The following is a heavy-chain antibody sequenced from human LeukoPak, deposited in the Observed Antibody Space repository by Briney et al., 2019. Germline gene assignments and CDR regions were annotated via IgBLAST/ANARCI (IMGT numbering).Heavy chain of an antibody. D-gene: IGHD5-18*01. Sequence: SETLSLTCTVSGGSISSSSYYWGWIRQPPGKGLEWIGSIYYSGSNYHNPSLKSRVSMSVDTSKNQFSLKLSSVTAADTAVYYCANMGYIYAPGLFDPWGQGTLVTVSS. V-gene: IGHV4-39*07. CDR3: ANMGYIYAPGLFDP. CDR1: GGSISSSSYY. J-gene: IGHJ5*02. CDR2: IYYSGSN.